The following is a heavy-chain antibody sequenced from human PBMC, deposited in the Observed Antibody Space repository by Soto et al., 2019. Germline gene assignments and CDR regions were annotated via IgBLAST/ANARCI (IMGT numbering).Heavy chain of an antibody. D-gene: IGHD2-15*01. CDR2: IFYSGST. Sequence: SETLSLTCTVSGGPISSSSYYWGWIRQPPGKGLEWIGSIFYSGSTYYNPSLKSRVTISVDTSKNQFSLKLSSVTAADTAVYYCARHLTYCSAGSCYSDFPYYGMDVWGQGTTVTVSS. CDR1: GGPISSSSYY. J-gene: IGHJ6*02. CDR3: ARHLTYCSAGSCYSDFPYYGMDV. V-gene: IGHV4-39*01.